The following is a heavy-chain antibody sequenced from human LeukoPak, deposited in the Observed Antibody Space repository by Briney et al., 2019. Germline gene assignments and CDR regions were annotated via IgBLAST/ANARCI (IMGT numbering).Heavy chain of an antibody. CDR1: GYFFNNYW. D-gene: IGHD2-2*01. CDR2: IYPGDSDT. J-gene: IGHJ4*02. CDR3: ARSYCSSPSCFDLDY. Sequence: GESLKISCQGSGYFFNNYWIAWVRQMPGKGLEWMGIIYPGDSDTKYSLSFQGQVTISADKSIKTAYLQWSSLKASDTATYYCARSYCSSPSCFDLDYWGQGTLVTVSS. V-gene: IGHV5-51*01.